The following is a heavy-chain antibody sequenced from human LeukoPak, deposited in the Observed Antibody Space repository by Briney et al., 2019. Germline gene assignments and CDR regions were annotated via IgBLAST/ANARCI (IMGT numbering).Heavy chain of an antibody. CDR1: GYSFTSYW. Sequence: GESLKISCKGSGYSFTSYWIGWVRQMPGKGLEWMGIIYPGDSDTRYSPSFQGHVTISADKSISTAYLQWSSLKASDTAMYYCARHRQQRVGPDAFDIWGQGTMVTVSS. CDR3: ARHRQQRVGPDAFDI. D-gene: IGHD6-13*01. V-gene: IGHV5-51*01. CDR2: IYPGDSDT. J-gene: IGHJ3*02.